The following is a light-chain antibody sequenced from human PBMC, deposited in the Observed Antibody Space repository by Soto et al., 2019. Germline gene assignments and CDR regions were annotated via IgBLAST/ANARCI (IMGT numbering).Light chain of an antibody. CDR1: SSDFGGYNF. CDR3: CSYAGTYTYVV. CDR2: DVS. J-gene: IGLJ2*01. V-gene: IGLV2-11*01. Sequence: QSVLTQPRSVSGSPGQSVTISCTGTSSDFGGYNFVSWYQHHPGKAPKVLIYDVSKRPSGVPDRFSGSKSGNTASLTISGLQAEDEADYHCCSYAGTYTYVVFGGGTKVTVL.